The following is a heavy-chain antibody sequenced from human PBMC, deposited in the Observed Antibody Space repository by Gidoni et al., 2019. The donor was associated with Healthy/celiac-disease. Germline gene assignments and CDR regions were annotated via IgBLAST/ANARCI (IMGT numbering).Heavy chain of an antibody. D-gene: IGHD2-15*01. Sequence: EGRLVESGGGLVQPGRSLRLSCPASGFTLDDSAWHWGRQAPGKGLELGSGISWNSGSIGYADSVKGRVTISRDNAKNSLYLQMNSLRAEDTALYYCAKGGYCSGGSCYPGQVDYWGQGTLVTVSS. CDR2: ISWNSGSI. V-gene: IGHV3-9*01. J-gene: IGHJ4*02. CDR1: GFTLDDSA. CDR3: AKGGYCSGGSCYPGQVDY.